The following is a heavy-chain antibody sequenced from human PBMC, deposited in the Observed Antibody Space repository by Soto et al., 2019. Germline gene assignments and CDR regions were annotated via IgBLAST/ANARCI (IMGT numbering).Heavy chain of an antibody. CDR2: IYYSGST. D-gene: IGHD6-13*01. Sequence: QVQLQESGPGLVKPSETLSLTCTVSGGSISSYYWSWIRQPPGKGLEWIGYIYYSGSTNYNPSLKSRVTISVDTSKHQFSLKLSSVTAADTAVYYCARATLQQLGGMYVWGQGTTVTVSS. CDR1: GGSISSYY. J-gene: IGHJ6*02. V-gene: IGHV4-59*01. CDR3: ARATLQQLGGMYV.